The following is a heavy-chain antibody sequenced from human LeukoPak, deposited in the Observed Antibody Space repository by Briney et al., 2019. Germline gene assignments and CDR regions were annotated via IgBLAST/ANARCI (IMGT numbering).Heavy chain of an antibody. D-gene: IGHD2-2*01. CDR2: IYTSGST. CDR3: ARGTQEPPDY. V-gene: IGHV4-61*02. J-gene: IGHJ4*02. Sequence: SETLSLTCTVSGGSISSGSHYWSWIRQPAGKGLEWIGRIYTSGSTNYNPSLKSRVTISVDTSKNQFSLKLSSVTAADTAVYYCARGTQEPPDYWGQGTLVTVSS. CDR1: GGSISSGSHY.